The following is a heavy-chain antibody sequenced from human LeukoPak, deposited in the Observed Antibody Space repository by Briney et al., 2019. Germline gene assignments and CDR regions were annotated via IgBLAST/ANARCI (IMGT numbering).Heavy chain of an antibody. Sequence: PGGSLRLSCAASGFTFDDYAMHWVRQAPGKGLEWVSLISGDGGSTYYADSVKGRFTISRDNSKNSLYLQMNSLRTEDTALCYCAKVGGYGGYYFDYWGQGTLVTVSS. D-gene: IGHD3-16*01. CDR2: ISGDGGST. J-gene: IGHJ4*02. CDR1: GFTFDDYA. CDR3: AKVGGYGGYYFDY. V-gene: IGHV3-43*02.